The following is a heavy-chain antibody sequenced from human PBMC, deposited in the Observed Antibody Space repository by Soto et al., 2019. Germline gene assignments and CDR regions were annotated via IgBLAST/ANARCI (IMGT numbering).Heavy chain of an antibody. J-gene: IGHJ4*02. Sequence: PSETLSLTCTVSGGSISSSSYYWGWIRQPPGKGLEWIGSIYYSGSTYYNPSLKSRVTISVDTSKNQFSLKLSSVTAEDTAVYYCARGPPAVLTMVRGAPTFDYWGQGTLVTVSS. V-gene: IGHV4-39*07. CDR2: IYYSGST. D-gene: IGHD3-10*01. CDR1: GGSISSSSYY. CDR3: ARGPPAVLTMVRGAPTFDY.